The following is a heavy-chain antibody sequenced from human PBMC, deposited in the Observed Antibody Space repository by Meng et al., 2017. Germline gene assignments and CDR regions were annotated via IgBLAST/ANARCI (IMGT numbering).Heavy chain of an antibody. CDR3: AHRRDYYGSGNHFDY. CDR1: WFSPSTSAVG. D-gene: IGHD3-10*01. J-gene: IGHJ4*02. Sequence: QITVTGSRPTLVIPPQTLTLSGTVAWFSPSTSAVGGGWIRQPPGKALEWLALIYWDDDQRYSPSLKSRLTITKDTSKNQVVLTMTNMDPVDTATYYCAHRRDYYGSGNHFDYWGQGTLVTVSS. CDR2: IYWDDDQ. V-gene: IGHV2-5*02.